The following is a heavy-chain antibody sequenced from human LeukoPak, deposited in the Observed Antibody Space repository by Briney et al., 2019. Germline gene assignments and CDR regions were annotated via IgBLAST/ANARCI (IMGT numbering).Heavy chain of an antibody. J-gene: IGHJ5*02. CDR2: ISSSSSYI. V-gene: IGHV3-21*01. D-gene: IGHD3-22*01. Sequence: GGSLRLSCAASGFTFSIYSMNWVRQAPGKGLEWVSSISSSSSYIYYADSVKGRFTISRDNAKNSLYLQMNSLRAEDTAVYYCARDARDSSGSYDWFDPWGQGTLVTVSS. CDR1: GFTFSIYS. CDR3: ARDARDSSGSYDWFDP.